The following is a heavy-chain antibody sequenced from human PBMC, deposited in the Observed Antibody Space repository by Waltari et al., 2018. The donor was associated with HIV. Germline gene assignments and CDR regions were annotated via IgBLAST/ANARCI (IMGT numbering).Heavy chain of an antibody. CDR3: ARDRTYYNYWSLQTSILGAFDV. J-gene: IGHJ3*01. Sequence: QVHLEQSGADVTRPGASVKVFCKASGYTFTHHDINSIRQAPGRGPECLGRLNPSNGATVYAPKFQGRIALTRATSTATAFMELSGLTSDDSAVYYCARDRTYYNYWSLQTSILGAFDVWGQGTRVTVS. D-gene: IGHD3-3*01. V-gene: IGHV1-2*06. CDR1: GYTFTHHD. CDR2: LNPSNGAT.